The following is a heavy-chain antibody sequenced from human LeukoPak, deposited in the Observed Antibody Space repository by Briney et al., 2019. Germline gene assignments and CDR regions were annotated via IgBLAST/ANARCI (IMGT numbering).Heavy chain of an antibody. CDR1: GFTFSSYA. D-gene: IGHD5-18*01. CDR2: ISGSGGSI. CDR3: AKGRGYSYGYAGDY. V-gene: IGHV3-23*01. J-gene: IGHJ4*02. Sequence: GGSLRLSCAASGFTFSSYAMSWVRQAPGKGLEWVSAISGSGGSIYYADSVKGRFTISRDNSKNTLYLQMNSLRAEDTAVYYCAKGRGYSYGYAGDYWGQGTLVTVSS.